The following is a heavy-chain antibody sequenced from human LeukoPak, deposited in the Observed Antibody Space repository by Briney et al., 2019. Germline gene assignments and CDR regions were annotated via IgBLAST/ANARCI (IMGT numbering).Heavy chain of an antibody. Sequence: SETLSLTCAVYGGSFSGYYWSWIRQPPGKGLEWIGEINHSGSTNYNPSLKSRVTISVDTSKNQFSLKLSSVTAADTAVYYCARASTYYYDSSGYLGYWGQGTLVTVSS. V-gene: IGHV4-34*01. CDR1: GGSFSGYY. CDR2: INHSGST. CDR3: ARASTYYYDSSGYLGY. J-gene: IGHJ4*02. D-gene: IGHD3-22*01.